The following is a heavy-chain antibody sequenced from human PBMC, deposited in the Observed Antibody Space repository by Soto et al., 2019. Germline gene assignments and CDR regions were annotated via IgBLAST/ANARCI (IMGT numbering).Heavy chain of an antibody. CDR3: ARGRHTSYFDP. Sequence: PSPTLSLPCAISGDSVSSNNEAWHLIRQSPSRGLEWLGRTYYRSKWHTDFAVSVKGRLTITPDTSENQFSLQLPSVTPEDTAVYYCARGRHTSYFDPWGQGILVTVSS. J-gene: IGHJ5*02. CDR1: GDSVSSNNEA. CDR2: TYYRSKWHT. V-gene: IGHV6-1*01. D-gene: IGHD3-16*01.